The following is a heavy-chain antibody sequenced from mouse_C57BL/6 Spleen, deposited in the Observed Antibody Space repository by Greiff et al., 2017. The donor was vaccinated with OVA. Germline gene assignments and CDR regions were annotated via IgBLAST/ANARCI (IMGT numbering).Heavy chain of an antibody. CDR1: GFSLTSYG. V-gene: IGHV2-6-1*01. J-gene: IGHJ4*01. Sequence: VQLQESGPGLVAPSQSLSISCTVSGFSLTSYGVHWVRQPPGKGLEWLVVIWSDGSTTYNSALKSRLSISKDNSKSQVFLKMNSLQTDDTAMYYCARHEGGITTYAMDYWGQGTSVTVSS. CDR2: IWSDGST. CDR3: ARHEGGITTYAMDY. D-gene: IGHD1-1*01.